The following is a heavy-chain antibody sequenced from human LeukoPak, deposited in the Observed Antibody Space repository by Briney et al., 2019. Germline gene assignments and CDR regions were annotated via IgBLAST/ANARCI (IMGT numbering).Heavy chain of an antibody. V-gene: IGHV3-23*01. Sequence: SGGSLRLSCAASGFTFSSYAMSWVRQAPGKGLEWVSAISGSGGSTYYADSVKGRFTISRDNSKNNLYLQMNSLRTEDTAVYYCAKRGEGVSNAWYMNNWFDPWGQGTLVTVSS. J-gene: IGHJ5*02. CDR2: ISGSGGST. CDR1: GFTFSSYA. D-gene: IGHD6-13*01. CDR3: AKRGEGVSNAWYMNNWFDP.